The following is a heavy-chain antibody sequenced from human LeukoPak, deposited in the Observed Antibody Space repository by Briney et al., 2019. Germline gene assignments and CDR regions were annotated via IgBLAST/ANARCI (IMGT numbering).Heavy chain of an antibody. CDR1: GFTFSSYW. Sequence: TGGSLRLSCAASGFTFSSYWMHWVRQAPGKGLVWVSRINSDGSGTRYADSVKGRFTISRDNAKYTLYLQMNTLRAEDTAVYYCARDSGTTDFDYWGQGTLVTVSS. D-gene: IGHD2/OR15-2a*01. J-gene: IGHJ4*02. V-gene: IGHV3-74*01. CDR2: INSDGSGT. CDR3: ARDSGTTDFDY.